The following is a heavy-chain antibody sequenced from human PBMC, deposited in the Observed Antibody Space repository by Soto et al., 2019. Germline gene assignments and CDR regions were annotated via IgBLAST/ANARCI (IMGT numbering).Heavy chain of an antibody. V-gene: IGHV1-69*08. J-gene: IGHJ6*03. D-gene: IGHD3-3*02. CDR3: ETHVLLPSSKFYYMDV. CDR2: IIPKHGTA. Sequence: QGQLVQSGAEVKKPGSSVKVSCTASEGTFSAYTINWVRQAPGQRLEWMARIIPKHGTATYAEKFQGRAATTADRSTNTAYLELSSLRSDDTAVYYCETHVLLPSSKFYYMDVWGKGTTVTVSS. CDR1: EGTFSAYT.